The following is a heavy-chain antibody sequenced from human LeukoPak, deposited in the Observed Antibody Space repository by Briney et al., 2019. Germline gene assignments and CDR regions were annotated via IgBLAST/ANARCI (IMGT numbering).Heavy chain of an antibody. CDR2: INAKNGNA. V-gene: IGHV1-18*01. D-gene: IGHD2-8*01. CDR1: GYSFTNYG. J-gene: IGHJ4*02. Sequence: ASVKVSCKASGYSFTNYGVAWVRQAPGQGPEWMGWINAKNGNANYAQQFQGRVTMTIETSTNTAYMELRSLRSDDTAVYYCARDLNGGLIGYWGQGTLVTVSS. CDR3: ARDLNGGLIGY.